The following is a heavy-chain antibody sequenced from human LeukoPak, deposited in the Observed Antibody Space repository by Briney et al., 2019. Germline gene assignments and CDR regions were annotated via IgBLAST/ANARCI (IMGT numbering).Heavy chain of an antibody. Sequence: GSLRLSCAASGFSFSDYYMSWVRQAPGKGLEWIGEINHSGSTNYNPSLKSRVTISVDTSKNQFSLKLSSVTAADTAVYYCARGVGSGWYEDYYYYMDVWGKGTTVTVSS. J-gene: IGHJ6*03. CDR2: INHSGST. V-gene: IGHV4-34*01. CDR3: ARGVGSGWYEDYYYYMDV. CDR1: GFSFSDYY. D-gene: IGHD6-19*01.